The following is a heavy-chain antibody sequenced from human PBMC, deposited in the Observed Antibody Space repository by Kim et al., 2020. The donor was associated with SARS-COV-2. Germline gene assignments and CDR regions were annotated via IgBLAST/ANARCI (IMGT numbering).Heavy chain of an antibody. D-gene: IGHD3-16*01. V-gene: IGHV1-69*04. Sequence: SMKVSCKASGGTFSSYAISWVRQAPGQGLEWMGRIIPILGIANYAQKFQGRVTITADKSTSTAYMELSSLRSEDTAVYYCARGEIHYYYGMDVWGQGTTVTVSS. CDR2: IIPILGIA. J-gene: IGHJ6*02. CDR3: ARGEIHYYYGMDV. CDR1: GGTFSSYA.